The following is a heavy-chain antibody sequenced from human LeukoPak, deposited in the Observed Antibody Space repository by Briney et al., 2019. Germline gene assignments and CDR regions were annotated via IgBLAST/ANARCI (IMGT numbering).Heavy chain of an antibody. CDR1: GFTFRSCA. Sequence: GGSLRLSCAASGFTFRSCAMSWVRQAPGKGLEWVSGVSGSGGGTYYADSVKGRFTISRDNSKNTLYLQMNSLRAEDAAVYYCAKDVAALDYWGQGTLVTLSS. J-gene: IGHJ4*02. CDR2: VSGSGGGT. CDR3: AKDVAALDY. V-gene: IGHV3-23*01.